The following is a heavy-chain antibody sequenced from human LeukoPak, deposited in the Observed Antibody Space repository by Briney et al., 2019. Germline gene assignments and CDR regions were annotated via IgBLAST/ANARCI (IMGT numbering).Heavy chain of an antibody. CDR3: ARDTEGSGWYYYYYYYKDV. J-gene: IGHJ6*03. CDR2: ISSSSSTI. D-gene: IGHD6-19*01. CDR1: GFTFSSYS. V-gene: IGHV3-48*01. Sequence: AGGSLRLSCAASGFTFSSYSMNWVRQAPGKGLEWVSYISSSSSTIYYADSVKGRFTISRDNAKNSLYLQMNSLRAEDTAVYYCARDTEGSGWYYYYYYYKDVWGKGTTVTVSS.